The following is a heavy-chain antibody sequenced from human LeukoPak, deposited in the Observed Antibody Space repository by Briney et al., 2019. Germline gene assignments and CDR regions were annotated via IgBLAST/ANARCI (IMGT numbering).Heavy chain of an antibody. CDR3: AREGCSGGSCYYGMGV. CDR2: ISYDGSNK. V-gene: IGHV3-30-3*01. CDR1: GFTFSSYA. D-gene: IGHD2-15*01. Sequence: GGSLRLSCAASGFTFSSYAMHWVRQAPGKGLEWVAVISYDGSNKYYADSVKGRFTISRDNSKNTLYLQMNSLRAEGTAVYYCAREGCSGGSCYYGMGVWGQGTTVTVSS. J-gene: IGHJ6*02.